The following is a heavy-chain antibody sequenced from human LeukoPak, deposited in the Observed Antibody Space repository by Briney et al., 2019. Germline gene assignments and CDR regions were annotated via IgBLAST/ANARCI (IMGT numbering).Heavy chain of an antibody. Sequence: ASVKVSCKASGYTFTGYYMHWVRQAPGQGLEWMGWINPNSGGTNSAQKFQGRVTMTRDTSISTAYMELSRLRSDDTAVYYCARLYYYYDSSGYSIQLEFDYWGQGTLVTVSS. V-gene: IGHV1-2*02. CDR1: GYTFTGYY. D-gene: IGHD3-22*01. CDR3: ARLYYYYDSSGYSIQLEFDY. CDR2: INPNSGGT. J-gene: IGHJ4*02.